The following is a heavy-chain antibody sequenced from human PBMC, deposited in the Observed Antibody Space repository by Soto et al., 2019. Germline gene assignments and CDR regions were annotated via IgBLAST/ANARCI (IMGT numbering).Heavy chain of an antibody. D-gene: IGHD2-21*01. CDR3: ARHVTGVGGDWFDP. V-gene: IGHV4-30-2*01. J-gene: IGHJ5*02. Sequence: QLQLQESGSGLVKPSQTLSLTCAVSGGSLSSGGHSWSWIRQPPGKGLEWIVYIYQSGSTYYSPSLKSRVTISLDRSKNQFYLKLNSVTAADTAVYYCARHVTGVGGDWFDPWGQGTLVTVSS. CDR1: GGSLSSGGHS. CDR2: IYQSGST.